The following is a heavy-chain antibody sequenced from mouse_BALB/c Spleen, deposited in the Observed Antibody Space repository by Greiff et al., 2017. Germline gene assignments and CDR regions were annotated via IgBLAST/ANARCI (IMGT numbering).Heavy chain of an antibody. CDR2: INPSTGYT. V-gene: IGHV1-7*01. Sequence: QVQLQQSGAELAKPGASVKMSCKASGYTFTSYWMHWVKQRPGQGLEWIGYINPSTGYTEYNQKFKDKATLTADKSSSTAYMQLSSLTSEDSAVYYCARRPRCYAMDYWGQGTSVTVSS. CDR3: ARRPRCYAMDY. CDR1: GYTFTSYW. J-gene: IGHJ4*01.